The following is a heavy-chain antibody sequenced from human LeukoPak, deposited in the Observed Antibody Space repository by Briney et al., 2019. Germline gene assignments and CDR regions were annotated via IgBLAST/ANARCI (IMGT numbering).Heavy chain of an antibody. J-gene: IGHJ3*02. Sequence: PSGTLSLTCTVSGSISSYYWSWIRQPPGEGLEWIGYIYTSGSTNYNPSLTSRVTISVDTSKNQFSLDLSSVTAADTAVYYCAKQKCTSTSCLTKNAFDIWGQGTMVIVSS. CDR1: GSISSYY. V-gene: IGHV4-4*09. CDR2: IYTSGST. D-gene: IGHD2-2*01. CDR3: AKQKCTSTSCLTKNAFDI.